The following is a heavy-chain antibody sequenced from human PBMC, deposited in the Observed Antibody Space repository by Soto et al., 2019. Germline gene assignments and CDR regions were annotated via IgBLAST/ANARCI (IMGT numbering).Heavy chain of an antibody. V-gene: IGHV3-13*01. CDR2: IGTAGDT. Sequence: PGGSLRLSCAASGFTFSSYDMHWVRQGTGKGLEWVSGIGTAGDTYYPGSVKGRFTISRENAKNSLYLQMNSLRAEDTAVYYCARLHSLRFLAYGMDVWGQGTTVTVSS. CDR3: ARLHSLRFLAYGMDV. CDR1: GFTFSSYD. D-gene: IGHD3-3*01. J-gene: IGHJ6*02.